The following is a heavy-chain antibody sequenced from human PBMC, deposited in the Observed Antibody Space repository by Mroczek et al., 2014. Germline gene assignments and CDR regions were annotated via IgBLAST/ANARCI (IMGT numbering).Heavy chain of an antibody. J-gene: IGHJ5*02. D-gene: IGHD5-12*01. CDR2: IYWNDDK. V-gene: IGHV2-5*01. CDR3: ARASGYSGYGAPGENWFDP. Sequence: SGPTLVKPTQTLTLTCTFSGFSLSTSGVGVGWIRQPPGKALEWLALIYWNDDKRYSPSLKSRLTITKDTSKNQVVLTMTNMDPMDTATYYCARASGYSGYGAPGENWFDPWGQGTLVTVSS. CDR1: GFSLSTSGVG.